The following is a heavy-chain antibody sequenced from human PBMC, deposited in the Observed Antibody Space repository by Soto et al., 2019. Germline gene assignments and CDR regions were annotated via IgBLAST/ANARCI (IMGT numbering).Heavy chain of an antibody. V-gene: IGHV4-34*01. Sequence: PSETHSLTCAVYGGSFSGYYWTWIRQPPGKGLEWIGEINHSGTINFNPSLKSRLTISLDTSKKHFSLKLSSVTDADTAAYYCARADRTLVTSYSLDVWGQGTTVTV. CDR3: ARADRTLVTSYSLDV. CDR2: INHSGTI. J-gene: IGHJ6*02. D-gene: IGHD2-21*02. CDR1: GGSFSGYY.